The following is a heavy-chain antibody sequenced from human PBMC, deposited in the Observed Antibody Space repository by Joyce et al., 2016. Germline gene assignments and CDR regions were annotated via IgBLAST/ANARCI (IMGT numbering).Heavy chain of an antibody. CDR3: ATHSSISAYEEVPVDV. D-gene: IGHD5-12*01. J-gene: IGHJ6*02. CDR1: GGTFSSFA. V-gene: IGHV1-69*01. Sequence: QVQLVQSGAEIKKPGSSVKVSCKASGGTFSSFAFTWVRQAPGQGLEWMGGIIPIFASASYAPNFQGRVTMSADESTSTVYMEMISLRSEDTAVYYCATHSSISAYEEVPVDVWGQGTTVIVSS. CDR2: IIPIFASA.